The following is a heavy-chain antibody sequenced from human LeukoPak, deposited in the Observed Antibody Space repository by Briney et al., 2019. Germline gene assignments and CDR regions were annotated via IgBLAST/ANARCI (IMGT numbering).Heavy chain of an antibody. CDR3: ARGIRAFDI. J-gene: IGHJ3*02. Sequence: GSLRLSCAASGFTFSSYSMNWVRQAPGKGLEWIGEINHSGSTNYNPSLKSRVTISVDTSKNQFSLKLSSVTAADTAVYYCARGIRAFDIWGQGTMVTVSS. CDR1: GFTFSSYS. CDR2: INHSGST. V-gene: IGHV4-34*01.